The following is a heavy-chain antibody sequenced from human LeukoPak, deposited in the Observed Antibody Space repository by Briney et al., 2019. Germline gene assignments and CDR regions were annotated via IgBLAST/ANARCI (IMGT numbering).Heavy chain of an antibody. CDR1: GFMFSKYA. CDR2: VSASADST. J-gene: IGHJ6*02. CDR3: ARRPAIFMDGVYYYSMDI. Sequence: PGGSLRPSCAASGFMFSKYAMSWVRQAPRKGLEWFSAVSASADSTYYADSVKGRFTISRDNSKNTLFLQMNSLRAEDTAVYYCARRPAIFMDGVYYYSMDIWGQGTTVTVSS. D-gene: IGHD2-2*01. V-gene: IGHV3-23*01.